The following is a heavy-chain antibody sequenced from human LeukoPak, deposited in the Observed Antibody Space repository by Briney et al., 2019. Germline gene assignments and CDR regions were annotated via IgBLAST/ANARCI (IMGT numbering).Heavy chain of an antibody. CDR3: ARDRDREYYYDSSGYES. V-gene: IGHV3-30*02. CDR2: IRYDGSNK. J-gene: IGHJ5*02. Sequence: GGSLRLSCAASGFTFSSYGMHWVRQAPGKGLEWVAFIRYDGSNKYYADSVKGRFTISRDNSKNTLYLQMNSLRAEDTAVYYCARDRDREYYYDSSGYESWGQGTLVTVSS. D-gene: IGHD3-22*01. CDR1: GFTFSSYG.